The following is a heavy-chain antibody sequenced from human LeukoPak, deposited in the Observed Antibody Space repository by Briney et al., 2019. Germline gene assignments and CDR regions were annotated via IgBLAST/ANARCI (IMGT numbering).Heavy chain of an antibody. CDR1: GGSTSSYF. V-gene: IGHV4-59*12. Sequence: SETLSLTCTVSGGSTSSYFWSWIRQPPGKGLEWIGYIYSSGNTNYNPSLKSRVTISVDTSKNQFSLKLSSVTAADTAVYYCARGRAARPFYYYYYMDVWGKGTTVTVSS. D-gene: IGHD6-6*01. CDR2: IYSSGNT. CDR3: ARGRAARPFYYYYYMDV. J-gene: IGHJ6*03.